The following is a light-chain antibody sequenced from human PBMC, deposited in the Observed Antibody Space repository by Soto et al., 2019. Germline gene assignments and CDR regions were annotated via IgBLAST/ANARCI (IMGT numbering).Light chain of an antibody. CDR1: QSVSTNY. CDR2: GTS. Sequence: EFVLTQSPCTLSLSTGERATLSCRASQSVSTNYLAWYQQKPGQAPRLLIYGTSNRATGIPDRFSGSGSGTDFTLTISRLEPEDFAVYYCQQYGSSAPITFGQRTRLEI. J-gene: IGKJ5*01. CDR3: QQYGSSAPIT. V-gene: IGKV3-20*01.